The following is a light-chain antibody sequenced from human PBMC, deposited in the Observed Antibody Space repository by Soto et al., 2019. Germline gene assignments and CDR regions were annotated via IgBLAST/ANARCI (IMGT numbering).Light chain of an antibody. CDR2: KAS. CDR3: QQYNSYSAGT. V-gene: IGKV1-5*03. Sequence: DIQMTQSPSTLSASVGDRVTITCRASQSIDSWLAWYQQKQGKTPNLLIYKASSLESGVPSRFSGSGSGTEFTLTISSLQPDDFATYYCQQYNSYSAGTFGQGTKVEIK. J-gene: IGKJ1*01. CDR1: QSIDSW.